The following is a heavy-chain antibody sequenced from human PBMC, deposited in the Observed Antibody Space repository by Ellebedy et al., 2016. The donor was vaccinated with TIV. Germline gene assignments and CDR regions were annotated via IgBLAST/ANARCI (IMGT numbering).Heavy chain of an antibody. D-gene: IGHD3-10*01. CDR1: GFPFSNYN. CDR2: ISSGSSTL. J-gene: IGHJ4*02. Sequence: GESLKISCAASGFPFSNYNMNWVRQAPGKGLEWVSCISSGSSTLYYADSVKGRFTISRDNAKNSLYLQMNSLRTEDTARYYCAKDSGKYGWNSEYWGQGTQVTVSS. V-gene: IGHV3-48*01. CDR3: AKDSGKYGWNSEY.